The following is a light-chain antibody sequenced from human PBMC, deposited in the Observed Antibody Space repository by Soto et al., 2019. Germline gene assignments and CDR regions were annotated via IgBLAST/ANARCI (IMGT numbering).Light chain of an antibody. J-gene: IGKJ1*01. CDR1: QSISNR. V-gene: IGKV1-5*03. Sequence: DIRMTQVTSTLSASLGDRVTITCRASQSISNRLAWFQQKSGEAPHLLIHKASSLESGVPSRFSGSGSGTEFTLTISSLHSYDFATDNCQQYNTYSCTVGQVTKV. CDR3: QQYNTYSCT. CDR2: KAS.